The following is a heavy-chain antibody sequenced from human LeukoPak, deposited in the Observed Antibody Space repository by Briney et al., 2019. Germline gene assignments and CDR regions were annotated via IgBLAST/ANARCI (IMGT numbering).Heavy chain of an antibody. Sequence: GAPVKLSCKASGYTFTTYGMTWGRQAPGQGLQWMGVIAYNGNTYYAENLQGRVTMTTDSSTNTAYMELRNLRSDDTAVYCCARYSSSWYLYHYWGQGILVTVSS. J-gene: IGHJ4*02. D-gene: IGHD6-13*01. CDR3: ARYSSSWYLYHY. CDR1: GYTFTTYG. V-gene: IGHV1-18*01. CDR2: IAYNGNT.